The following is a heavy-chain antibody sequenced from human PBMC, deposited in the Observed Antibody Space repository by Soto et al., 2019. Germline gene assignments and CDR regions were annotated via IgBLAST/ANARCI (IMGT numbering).Heavy chain of an antibody. Sequence: SVKVSCKASGGTFSSYAISWVRQAPGQGLEWMGGIIPIFGTANYAQKFQGRVTITADESTSTAYMELSSLRSEDIAVYYCAGCISGTTAIATCGQSTLVSVSS. CDR1: GGTFSSYA. CDR2: IIPIFGTA. D-gene: IGHD1-7*01. V-gene: IGHV1-69*13. J-gene: IGHJ5*02. CDR3: AGCISGTTAIAT.